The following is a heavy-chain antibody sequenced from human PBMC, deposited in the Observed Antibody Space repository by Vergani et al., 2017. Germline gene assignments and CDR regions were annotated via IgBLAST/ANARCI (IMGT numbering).Heavy chain of an antibody. Sequence: EVQLLESGGGLVQPGGSLRLSCAASGFTFSSYAMSWVRQAPGKGLEWVSAISGSGGSTYYADSVKGRFTISRDNSKNTLYLQMNGLRAEDTAVYYCAKEVGDXDFWSGYSSLLAKVRYYYYYYMDVWGKGTTVTVSS. J-gene: IGHJ6*03. CDR1: GFTFSSYA. CDR2: ISGSGGST. CDR3: AKEVGDXDFWSGYSSLLAKVRYYYYYYMDV. V-gene: IGHV3-23*01. D-gene: IGHD3-3*01.